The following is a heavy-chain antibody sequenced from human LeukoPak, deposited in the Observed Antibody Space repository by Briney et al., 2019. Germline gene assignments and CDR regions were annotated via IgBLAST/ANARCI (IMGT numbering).Heavy chain of an antibody. CDR2: INPSGGST. V-gene: IGHV1-46*01. CDR1: GYTFTSYY. J-gene: IGHJ5*02. Sequence: ASVKVSYKASGYTFTSYYMHWVRQAPGQGLEWMGIINPSGGSTSYAQKFQGRVTMTRDTSTSTVYMELSSLRSEDTAVYYCAREGRGDYYDSSNWFDPWGQGTLVTVSS. D-gene: IGHD3-22*01. CDR3: AREGRGDYYDSSNWFDP.